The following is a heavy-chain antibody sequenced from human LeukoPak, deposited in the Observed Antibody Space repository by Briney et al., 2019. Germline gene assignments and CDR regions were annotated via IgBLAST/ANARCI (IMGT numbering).Heavy chain of an antibody. D-gene: IGHD6-19*01. CDR3: TSLISGWYTFDF. V-gene: IGHV3-49*04. CDR1: GFTFGDYA. Sequence: GGSLRLSCTACGFTFGDYAMSWVRQAPGKGVEWVGFIRSKAYGGTTEYAASVKGRFTISRDDTKSIVYLQMNRLKTEDTAVYYCTSLISGWYTFDFWGQGTLVTVSS. CDR2: IRSKAYGGTT. J-gene: IGHJ4*02.